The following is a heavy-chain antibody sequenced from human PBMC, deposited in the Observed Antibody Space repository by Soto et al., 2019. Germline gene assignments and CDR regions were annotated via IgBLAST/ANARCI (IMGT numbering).Heavy chain of an antibody. Sequence: GGSLRLSCAASGFTFSTYAMNWVRQAPGKGLEWVSAISSSGGSTYYADSVKGRFTISRDNSNNTLYLQMNSLRAEDTAVYYCAKRGFGYSNYYFDYWGQGTLVTVSS. CDR1: GFTFSTYA. CDR2: ISSSGGST. D-gene: IGHD4-4*01. CDR3: AKRGFGYSNYYFDY. J-gene: IGHJ4*02. V-gene: IGHV3-23*01.